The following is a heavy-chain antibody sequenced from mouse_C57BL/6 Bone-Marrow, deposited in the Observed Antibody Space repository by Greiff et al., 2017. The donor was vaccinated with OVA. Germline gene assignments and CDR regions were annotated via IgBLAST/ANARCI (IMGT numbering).Heavy chain of an antibody. D-gene: IGHD2-4*01. J-gene: IGHJ3*01. Sequence: LQQSGAELVRPGTSVKVSCKASGYAFTNYLIEWVKQRPGQGLEWIGVINPGSGGTNYNEKFKGKATLTADKSSSTAYMQLSSLTSEDSAVYFCARHYDYDVWFAYWGQGTLVTVSA. CDR2: INPGSGGT. CDR3: ARHYDYDVWFAY. CDR1: GYAFTNYL. V-gene: IGHV1-54*01.